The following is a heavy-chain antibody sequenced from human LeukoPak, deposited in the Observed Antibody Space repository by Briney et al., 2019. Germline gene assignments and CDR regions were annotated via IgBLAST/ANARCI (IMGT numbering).Heavy chain of an antibody. Sequence: PGGSLRLSCAASGFTFSNAWMSWVRQAPGKGLEWVGRIKSKTDGGTTDYAAPVKGRFTISRDDSKNTLYLQMNSLKTEDTAVYYCTTQLWFGELLYINWGQGTLVTVSS. V-gene: IGHV3-15*01. D-gene: IGHD3-10*01. CDR2: IKSKTDGGTT. CDR3: TTQLWFGELLYIN. J-gene: IGHJ4*02. CDR1: GFTFSNAW.